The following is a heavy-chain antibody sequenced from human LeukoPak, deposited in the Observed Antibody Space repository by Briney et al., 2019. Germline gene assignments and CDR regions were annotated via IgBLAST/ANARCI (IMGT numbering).Heavy chain of an antibody. CDR3: ARDRGSYYDY. CDR2: MRYDESNE. V-gene: IGHV3-30*02. CDR1: GFTFSNYG. J-gene: IGHJ4*02. Sequence: PGGSLRLSCAGSGFTFSNYGMHWVRQAPGEGLEWMAFMRYDESNEYYADSVKGRFTISRDNAKNTLYLQMNSLRVEDTAVYYCARDRGSYYDYWGQGTLVTVSS. D-gene: IGHD1-26*01.